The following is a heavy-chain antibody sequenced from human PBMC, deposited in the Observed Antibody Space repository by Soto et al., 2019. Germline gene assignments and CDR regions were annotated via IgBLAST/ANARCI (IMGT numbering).Heavy chain of an antibody. Sequence: GSLRLSCAASGFTFSGYAMSWVRQAPGKGLEWVSSISGTGGSTYYADSVTGRFTISRDKSKNTVYLQMNSLRAEDTAVYYCAKLSSGFYNYFDFWGQGTLVTVSS. CDR1: GFTFSGYA. D-gene: IGHD6-19*01. J-gene: IGHJ4*02. CDR3: AKLSSGFYNYFDF. CDR2: ISGTGGST. V-gene: IGHV3-23*01.